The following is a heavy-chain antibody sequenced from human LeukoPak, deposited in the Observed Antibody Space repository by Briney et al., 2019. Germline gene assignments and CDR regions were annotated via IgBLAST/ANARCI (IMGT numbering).Heavy chain of an antibody. CDR2: VDHDGSGT. V-gene: IGHV3-74*01. CDR3: VRDIRLNNSPFFEP. D-gene: IGHD1/OR15-1a*01. CDR1: GFTFRNYW. Sequence: AGGSLRLSCAASGFTFRNYWMHWVRQAPGKGLVWVSRVDHDGSGTNYADSVKGRFTISRDNAKNTVYLQMNSLRAEDTAVYYCVRDIRLNNSPFFEPWGQGTLVTVSS. J-gene: IGHJ5*02.